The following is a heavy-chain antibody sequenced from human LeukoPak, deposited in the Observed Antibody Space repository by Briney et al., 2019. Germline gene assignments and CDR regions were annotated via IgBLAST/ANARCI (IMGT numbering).Heavy chain of an antibody. D-gene: IGHD6-19*01. CDR3: ARSVAVAINWFDP. CDR1: GGSISSYY. V-gene: IGHV4-59*01. Sequence: SETLSLTCTVSGGSISSYYWSWVRQPPGKGLEGIGYIYYSGSTNYNPSLKSRVTISVDTSKNQFSLKLSSVTAADTAVYYCARSVAVAINWFDPWGQGTLVTVSS. J-gene: IGHJ5*02. CDR2: IYYSGST.